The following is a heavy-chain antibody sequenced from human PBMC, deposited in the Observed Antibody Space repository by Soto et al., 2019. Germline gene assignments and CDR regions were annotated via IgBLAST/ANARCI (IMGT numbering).Heavy chain of an antibody. V-gene: IGHV4-59*01. J-gene: IGHJ5*02. Sequence: SSETLSLTCTVSGGSISSYYWSWIRQPPGKGLEWIGYIYYSGSTNYNPSLKSRVTISVDTSKNQFSLKLSSVTAADTAVYYCASQRDSSSWYGNTYENWFDPWGQGTXVTVS. CDR1: GGSISSYY. D-gene: IGHD6-13*01. CDR3: ASQRDSSSWYGNTYENWFDP. CDR2: IYYSGST.